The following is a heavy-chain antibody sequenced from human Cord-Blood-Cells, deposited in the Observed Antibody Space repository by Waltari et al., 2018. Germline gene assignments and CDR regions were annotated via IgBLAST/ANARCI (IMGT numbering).Heavy chain of an antibody. Sequence: QVQLQQWGAGLLKPSETLSLTCAVYGGSFSGYYWSWIRQPPGKGLEWIGEINNSGSPNDNPSLKGRVTISVDTSKNQFSLKLSSVTAADTAVYYCARGSDIVVVPAAINYYYYGMDVWGQGTTVTVSS. J-gene: IGHJ6*02. CDR1: GGSFSGYY. D-gene: IGHD2-2*01. CDR3: ARGSDIVVVPAAINYYYYGMDV. CDR2: INNSGSP. V-gene: IGHV4-34*01.